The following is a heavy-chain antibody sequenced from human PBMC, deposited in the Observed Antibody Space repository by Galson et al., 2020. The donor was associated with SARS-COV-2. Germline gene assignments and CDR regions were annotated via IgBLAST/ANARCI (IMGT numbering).Heavy chain of an antibody. CDR2: ISYDGSNK. CDR3: AKDPVGYSYGNDAFDI. V-gene: IGHV3-30*18. CDR1: GFTFSSYG. J-gene: IGHJ3*02. Sequence: GGSLRLSCAASGFTFSSYGMHWVRQAPGKGLEWVAVISYDGSNKYYADSMKGRFTISRDNSKNTLYLQMNSLRAEDTAVYYCAKDPVGYSYGNDAFDIWGQGTMVTVSS. D-gene: IGHD5-18*01.